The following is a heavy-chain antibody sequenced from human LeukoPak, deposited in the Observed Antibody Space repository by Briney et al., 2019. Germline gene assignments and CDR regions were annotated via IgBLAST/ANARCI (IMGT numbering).Heavy chain of an antibody. V-gene: IGHV1-69*05. CDR3: ARSDAGNAAGGIDY. CDR2: IVPVFGTP. Sequence: GASVRSSAKRLEATFTTYDIGGGGQPPEQGLDWMGGIVPVFGTPNYAQKFQGRVTITTDESTGTAYMELSSLTSDDTAVYYRARSDAGNAAGGIDYWGQGTLVIVSS. J-gene: IGHJ4*02. CDR1: EATFTTYD. D-gene: IGHD4-23*01.